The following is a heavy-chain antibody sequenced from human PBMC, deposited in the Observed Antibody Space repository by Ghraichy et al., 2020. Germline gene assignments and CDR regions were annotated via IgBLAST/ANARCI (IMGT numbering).Heavy chain of an antibody. D-gene: IGHD3-16*01. Sequence: GGSLRLSCAASGFTFSSYTMNWARQAPGKALEWVSSISTRTTFIHYVDSVKGRFTISRDDAKNSLYLQTDNLRVEDTAVYYCARDRNYGDFWGQGTLVTVSS. CDR3: ARDRNYGDF. V-gene: IGHV3-21*01. CDR1: GFTFSSYT. CDR2: ISTRTTFI. J-gene: IGHJ4*02.